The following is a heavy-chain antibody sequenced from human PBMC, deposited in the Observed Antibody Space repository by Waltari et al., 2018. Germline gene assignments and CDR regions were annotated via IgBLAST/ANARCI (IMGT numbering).Heavy chain of an antibody. CDR3: ARKLRPPFSSFHS. CDR2: IYSSGNT. CDR1: GGSSISSPNF. V-gene: IGHV4-39*01. D-gene: IGHD4-17*01. Sequence: QLQLQESGPGLVKPSETLSLPCTVSGGSSISSPNFWVWIRQPPGKGLEWIGSIYSSGNTYYNPSLKSRVTVSLDASKDRFSLKLSSVTAADTAVYYCARKLRPPFSSFHSWGLGTLVTVSS. J-gene: IGHJ4*02.